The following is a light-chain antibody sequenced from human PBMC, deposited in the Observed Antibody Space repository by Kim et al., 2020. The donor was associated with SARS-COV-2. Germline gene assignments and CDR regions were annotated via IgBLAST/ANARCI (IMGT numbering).Light chain of an antibody. V-gene: IGKV1-8*01. J-gene: IGKJ1*01. CDR2: AAS. CDR3: QQYYSYPWT. Sequence: AIRITQSPSSLSASTGDRVTITCRASQGISSNLAWYQQKPGKAPKLLIYAASTLQSGVPSRFSGSGSLTDFTLTISCLQSEDFATYYCQQYYSYPWTFGQGTKVDIK. CDR1: QGISSN.